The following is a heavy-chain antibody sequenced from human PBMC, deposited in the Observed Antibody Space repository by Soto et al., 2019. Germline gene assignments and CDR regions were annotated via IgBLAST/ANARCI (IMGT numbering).Heavy chain of an antibody. Sequence: QVRLVQSGAEVKKPGASVKVTCKPSGYTFTDAYIHWVRQAPGQGLEWLGWINPKNGGTNYAQKFQGRVHMAQDTSSSTAFMELSSLNSNDTAVYYCAREEGTELDFWGQGTLVTVSS. V-gene: IGHV1-2*02. CDR1: GYTFTDAY. D-gene: IGHD1-7*01. CDR2: INPKNGGT. J-gene: IGHJ4*02. CDR3: AREEGTELDF.